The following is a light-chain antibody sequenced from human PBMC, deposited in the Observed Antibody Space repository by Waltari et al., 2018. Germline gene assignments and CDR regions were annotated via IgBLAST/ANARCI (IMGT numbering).Light chain of an antibody. J-gene: IGLJ3*02. V-gene: IGLV2-8*01. CDR3: SSFAGRWV. Sequence: QSALTQPPSASGSPGQSVTISCTGTSSDFGNYNFVSWYQQHPGKAPKVIIYDVTKRSSGVPDRFSGSKSGNTASLTVSGLQAEDEADYYCSSFAGRWVFGGGTKLTVL. CDR2: DVT. CDR1: SSDFGNYNF.